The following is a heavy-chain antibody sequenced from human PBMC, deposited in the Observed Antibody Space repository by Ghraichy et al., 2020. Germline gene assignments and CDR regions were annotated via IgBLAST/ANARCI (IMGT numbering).Heavy chain of an antibody. CDR3: AREGLRVGSSGYYPDAFDI. Sequence: GGSLRLSCAASGFTFSSYSMNWVRQAPGKGLEWVSSISSSSSYIYYADSVKGRFTISRDNAKNSLYLQMNSLRAEDTAVYYCAREGLRVGSSGYYPDAFDIWGQGTMVTVSS. CDR1: GFTFSSYS. V-gene: IGHV3-21*01. D-gene: IGHD3-22*01. J-gene: IGHJ3*02. CDR2: ISSSSSYI.